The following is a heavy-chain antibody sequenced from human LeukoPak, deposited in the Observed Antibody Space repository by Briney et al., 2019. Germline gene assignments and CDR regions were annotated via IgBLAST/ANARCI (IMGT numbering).Heavy chain of an antibody. D-gene: IGHD4-17*01. Sequence: GGSLRLSCAASGFTFSSYTMKWVRQAPGKGLEWVSVIYSGGNTYYADSVKGRFTISRDNSKNTLYLQMNSLRAEDTAVYYCARDMTTETTGDYWGQGTLVTVSS. J-gene: IGHJ4*02. CDR3: ARDMTTETTGDY. V-gene: IGHV3-66*01. CDR2: IYSGGNT. CDR1: GFTFSSYT.